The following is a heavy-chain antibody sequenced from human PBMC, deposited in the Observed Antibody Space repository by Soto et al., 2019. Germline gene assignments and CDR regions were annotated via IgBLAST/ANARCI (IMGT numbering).Heavy chain of an antibody. Sequence: QVQLVQSEAEVEKPGASVSVSCRASGYNFIAHYVHWVRQAPGHGLEWMGWINSYSGGTKYAEKFQGGVTMTRDASISTAYMYLTRLTSDDTAVYFCARGTGSSWFDPWGQGTLVTVSS. CDR2: INSYSGGT. D-gene: IGHD3-10*01. V-gene: IGHV1-2*02. CDR1: GYNFIAHY. J-gene: IGHJ5*02. CDR3: ARGTGSSWFDP.